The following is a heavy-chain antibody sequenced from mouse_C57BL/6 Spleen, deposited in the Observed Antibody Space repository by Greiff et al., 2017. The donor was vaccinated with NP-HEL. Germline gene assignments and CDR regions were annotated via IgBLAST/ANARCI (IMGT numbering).Heavy chain of an antibody. J-gene: IGHJ2*01. CDR2: IYPGSGNT. D-gene: IGHD2-5*01. Sequence: VQLQQSGAELVRPGASVKLSCKASGYTFTDYYINWVKQRPGQGLEWIARIYPGSGNTYYNEKFKGKATLTAEKSSSTAYMQLSSLTSEDSAVYFCARGDSNYDFDYWGQGTTLTVSS. V-gene: IGHV1-76*01. CDR3: ARGDSNYDFDY. CDR1: GYTFTDYY.